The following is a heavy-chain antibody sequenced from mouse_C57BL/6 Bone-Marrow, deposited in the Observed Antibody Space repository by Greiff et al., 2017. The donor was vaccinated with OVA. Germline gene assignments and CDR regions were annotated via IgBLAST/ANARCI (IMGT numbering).Heavy chain of an antibody. J-gene: IGHJ1*03. CDR1: GYSFTSYY. Sequence: VQLQQSGPELVKPGASVKISCKASGYSFTSYYIHWVKQRPGRGLEWIGWIYPGSGNTKYNEKFKGKATLTADTSSSTAYMQLSSLTSEDSAVYYCARDDGYFPDVWGTGTTVTVSS. V-gene: IGHV1-66*01. D-gene: IGHD2-3*01. CDR2: IYPGSGNT. CDR3: ARDDGYFPDV.